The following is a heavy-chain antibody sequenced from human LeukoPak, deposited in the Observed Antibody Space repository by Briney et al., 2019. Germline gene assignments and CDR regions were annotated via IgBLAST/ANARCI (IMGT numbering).Heavy chain of an antibody. Sequence: GSLRLSCAASGFTVSSNYMSWVRQAPGKGLEWVSVTYSNGRTYYADSVKGRFTISRDISKNTLYLQMNSLRAEDTAVYYCARVLSGRGSLYDYYYYMDVWGKGTTVTISS. V-gene: IGHV3-53*01. J-gene: IGHJ6*03. CDR2: TYSNGRT. D-gene: IGHD3-10*01. CDR3: ARVLSGRGSLYDYYYYMDV. CDR1: GFTVSSNY.